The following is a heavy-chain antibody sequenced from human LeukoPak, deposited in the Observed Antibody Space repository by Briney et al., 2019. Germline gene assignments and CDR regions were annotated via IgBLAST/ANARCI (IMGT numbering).Heavy chain of an antibody. CDR2: INHSGST. Sequence: SETLSLTCTVSGGSISSYYWSWIRQPPEKGLEWIGEINHSGSTNYNPSLKSRVTISVDTSKNQFSLKLSSVTAADTAVYYCARDYGDYVDYWGQGTLVTVSS. V-gene: IGHV4-34*01. CDR3: ARDYGDYVDY. J-gene: IGHJ4*02. CDR1: GGSISSYY. D-gene: IGHD4-17*01.